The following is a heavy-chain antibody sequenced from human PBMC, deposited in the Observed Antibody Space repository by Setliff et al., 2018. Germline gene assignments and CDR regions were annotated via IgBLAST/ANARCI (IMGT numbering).Heavy chain of an antibody. CDR2: INHSGST. CDR3: ARRYNFWSGYLDY. D-gene: IGHD3-3*01. CDR1: GGSFSGYY. J-gene: IGHJ4*02. V-gene: IGHV4-34*01. Sequence: PSETLSLTCAVYGGSFSGYYWSWIRQPPGKGLEWTGEINHSGSTNYNPSLKSRVTISVDTSKNQFSLKLSSVTAADTAVYYCARRYNFWSGYLDYWGQGTLVTVSS.